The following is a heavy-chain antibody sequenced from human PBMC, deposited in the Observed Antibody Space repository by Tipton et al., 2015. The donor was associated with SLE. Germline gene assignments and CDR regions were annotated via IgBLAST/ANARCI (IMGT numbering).Heavy chain of an antibody. CDR2: IIGDGNTK. V-gene: IGHV3-7*01. Sequence: SLRLSCAASGFTFSTYWMSWVRPAPGKGLEGVATIIGDGNTKWYVDSVKGRFTISRDNAKNSLYLQMDSLRDEDTAVYYCVRATTGTRMDVWGQGTTVTVSS. CDR3: VRATTGTRMDV. CDR1: GFTFSTYW. D-gene: IGHD1-1*01. J-gene: IGHJ6*02.